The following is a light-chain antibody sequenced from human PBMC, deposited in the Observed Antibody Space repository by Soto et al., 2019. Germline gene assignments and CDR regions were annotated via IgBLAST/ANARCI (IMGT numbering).Light chain of an antibody. V-gene: IGKV3-15*01. CDR3: HQYTNRPPWT. CDR1: QSVNNN. Sequence: EIVMTQSPPTLSLSPGERATLSCRASQSVNNNLAWYQQRPGQPPRLLIYGASTRATGIPARFSGSGSGTEFALTINSLQSEDFAVYYCHQYTNRPPWTVGQGTKVEIK. CDR2: GAS. J-gene: IGKJ1*01.